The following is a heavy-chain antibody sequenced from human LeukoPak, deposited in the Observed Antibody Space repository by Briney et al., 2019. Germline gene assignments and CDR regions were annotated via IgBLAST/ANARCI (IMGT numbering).Heavy chain of an antibody. J-gene: IGHJ4*02. V-gene: IGHV2-5*02. CDR1: GFSLSTSGVG. Sequence: SGPTLVKPTQTLTLTCTFSGFSLSTSGVGVGWIRQPPGKALEWLALIYWDDDKRYSPSLKSRLTITKDTSKNQVVLTMTNMDPVDTATYYCALNYYYDSSGYTTLDFDYWGQGTLVTVSS. CDR2: IYWDDDK. CDR3: ALNYYYDSSGYTTLDFDY. D-gene: IGHD3-22*01.